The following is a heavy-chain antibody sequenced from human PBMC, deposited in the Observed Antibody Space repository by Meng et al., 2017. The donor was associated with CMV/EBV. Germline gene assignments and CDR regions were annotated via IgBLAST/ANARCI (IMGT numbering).Heavy chain of an antibody. Sequence: GGSLRLSCAASGFTFSSYAMHWVRQAPGKGLEWVAVISYDGSNKYYADSVKGRFTISRDNSKNTLYLQMNSLRAEDTAVYYCASNSALYCSGGSCYSENYFDFWGQGTLVTRLL. D-gene: IGHD2-15*01. CDR2: ISYDGSNK. J-gene: IGHJ4*02. CDR1: GFTFSSYA. CDR3: ASNSALYCSGGSCYSENYFDF. V-gene: IGHV3-30-3*01.